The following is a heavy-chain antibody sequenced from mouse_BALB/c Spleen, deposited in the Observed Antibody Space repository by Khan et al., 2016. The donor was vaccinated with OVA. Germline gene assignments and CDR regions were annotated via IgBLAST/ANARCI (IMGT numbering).Heavy chain of an antibody. D-gene: IGHD2-13*01. CDR3: TRGYYGDPFAY. Sequence: EVQLLETGGGFVTPGGSLRLSCAASGFTFSDYYMYWVRQTPEKRLEWVATISDGGSYIFYLDNVKGRFTISRDNAKNNLYLQMSSLKSEDTGMFYCTRGYYGDPFAYWGHGTLVTVFA. J-gene: IGHJ3*01. CDR2: ISDGGSYI. V-gene: IGHV5-4*02. CDR1: GFTFSDYY.